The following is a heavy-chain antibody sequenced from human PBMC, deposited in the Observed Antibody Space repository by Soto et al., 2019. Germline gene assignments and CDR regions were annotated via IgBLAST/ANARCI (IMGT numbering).Heavy chain of an antibody. CDR1: GYTFTSYG. Sequence: ASVKVSCKASGYTFTSYGISWVRQAPGQGLEWMGWISAYNGNTNYAQKLQGRVTMTTDTSTSTAYMELRSLRSDDTAVYYCARDKTPYYDFWSGYYQWSGYFDYWGQGTLVTVSS. D-gene: IGHD3-3*01. CDR2: ISAYNGNT. J-gene: IGHJ4*02. CDR3: ARDKTPYYDFWSGYYQWSGYFDY. V-gene: IGHV1-18*01.